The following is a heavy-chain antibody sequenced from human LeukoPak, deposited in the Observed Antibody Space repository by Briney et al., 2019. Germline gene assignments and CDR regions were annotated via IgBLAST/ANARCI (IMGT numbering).Heavy chain of an antibody. CDR3: ARSSILRRSSSSISGHYGVDV. J-gene: IGHJ6*04. D-gene: IGHD6-6*01. CDR2: ICAYNGKT. Sequence: ASLKASCKASRYTSTSYSISSVRQAPRQGLEWMGWICAYNGKTNYAQTLQGRVTMTTDTSTSTAYMELRDLSSDDTALYYCARSSILRRSSSSISGHYGVDVWGKGTTVTVSS. CDR1: RYTSTSYS. V-gene: IGHV1-18*04.